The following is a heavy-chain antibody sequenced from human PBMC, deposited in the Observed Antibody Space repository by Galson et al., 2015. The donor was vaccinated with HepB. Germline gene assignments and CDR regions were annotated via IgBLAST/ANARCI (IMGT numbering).Heavy chain of an antibody. V-gene: IGHV1-46*04. J-gene: IGHJ4*02. CDR3: VKVLSGAWRAYDY. CDR1: GYTFTSYY. Sequence: SVKVSCKASGYTFTSYYMHWVRQAPGQGLEWMGIINPSGGSTSYAQKLQGRVTMTRDTSTSTVYMELSSLRAEDTAVYYCVKVLSGAWRAYDYWGQGTLVTVSS. CDR2: INPSGGST. D-gene: IGHD2-8*01.